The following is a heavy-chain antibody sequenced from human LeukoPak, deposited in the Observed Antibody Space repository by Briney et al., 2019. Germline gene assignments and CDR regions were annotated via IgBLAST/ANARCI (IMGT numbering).Heavy chain of an antibody. D-gene: IGHD2-2*01. Sequence: SSETLSLTCAVYGGSFSGYYWSWIRQPPGKGLEWIGEINHSGSTNYNPSLKSRVTISVDTSKNQFSLQLSSVTAADTAVYYCARGYCSSTSCWNYFDYWGQGTLVTVSS. CDR3: ARGYCSSTSCWNYFDY. CDR1: GGSFSGYY. CDR2: INHSGST. J-gene: IGHJ4*02. V-gene: IGHV4-34*01.